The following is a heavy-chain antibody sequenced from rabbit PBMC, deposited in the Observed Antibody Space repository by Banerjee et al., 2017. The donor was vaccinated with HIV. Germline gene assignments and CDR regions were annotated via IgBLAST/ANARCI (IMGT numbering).Heavy chain of an antibody. CDR1: GIDFSNYYY. CDR2: IYTSSGST. Sequence: QQQLEESGGGLVKPGGTLTLTCKASGIDFSNYYYMCWVRQAPGKGLEWIACIYTSSGSTYYASWVNGRFTISKTSSTTVTLQMTSLTVADTATYFCARGTTNTGDGYGMWGPGTLVTVS. CDR3: ARGTTNTGDGYGM. J-gene: IGHJ4*01. D-gene: IGHD6-1*01. V-gene: IGHV1S43*01.